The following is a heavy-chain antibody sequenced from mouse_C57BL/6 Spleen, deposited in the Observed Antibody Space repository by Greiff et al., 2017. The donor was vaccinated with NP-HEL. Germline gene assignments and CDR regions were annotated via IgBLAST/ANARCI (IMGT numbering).Heavy chain of an antibody. V-gene: IGHV1-64*01. CDR1: GYTFTSYW. CDR2: IHPNSGST. CDR3: ARSRDNYFDY. Sequence: QVQLQQPGPELVKPGASVKLSCKASGYTFTSYWMHWVKQRPGQGLEWIGMIHPNSGSTNYNEKFKSKATLTVDKSSSTAYMQLSSLTSEDSAVYYCARSRDNYFDYWGQGTTLTVSS. J-gene: IGHJ2*01.